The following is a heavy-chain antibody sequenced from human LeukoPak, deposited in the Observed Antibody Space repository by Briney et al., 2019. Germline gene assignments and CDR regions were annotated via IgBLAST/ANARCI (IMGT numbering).Heavy chain of an antibody. CDR2: IYHSGST. J-gene: IGHJ6*03. CDR1: GYSISSGYY. CDR3: ARVRKEGYYYYMDV. Sequence: SETLSLTCTVSGYSISSGYYWGWIRQPPGKGLEGIGRIYHSGSTYYNPSLKSGVTTTVNTAKKPFFLKRSSWTVEDTAGYYCARVRKEGYYYYMDVWGKGTTVTVSS. V-gene: IGHV4-38-2*02.